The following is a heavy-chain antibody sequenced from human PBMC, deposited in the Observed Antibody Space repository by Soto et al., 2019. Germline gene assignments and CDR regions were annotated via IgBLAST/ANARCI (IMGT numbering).Heavy chain of an antibody. CDR3: ARRRGGDFDF. J-gene: IGHJ4*02. CDR1: GGSISSYY. V-gene: IGHV4-59*08. Sequence: SETLSLTCTVSGGSISSYYWSWIRQPPRKGLEWIGYIYYSGSTNYNPSLKSRVTISVDTSKNQFSLKLSLKLSSVTAAGTTECYCARRRGGDFDFWGQGTVVTV. CDR2: IYYSGST.